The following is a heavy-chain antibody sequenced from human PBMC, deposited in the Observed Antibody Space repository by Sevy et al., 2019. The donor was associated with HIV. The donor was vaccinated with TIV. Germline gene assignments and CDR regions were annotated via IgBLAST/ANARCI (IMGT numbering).Heavy chain of an antibody. CDR2: ISSSGSTI. D-gene: IGHD3-3*01. Sequence: GGSLRLSCAASGFTFSDYYMSWIRQAPGKGLEWVSYISSSGSTIYYADSVKGRFTISRDNAKNSLYLQMNSLRAEDTAVYYCARDQPRITIFGVVTPPLGYMDVWGKGTTVTVSS. V-gene: IGHV3-11*01. CDR3: ARDQPRITIFGVVTPPLGYMDV. J-gene: IGHJ6*03. CDR1: GFTFSDYY.